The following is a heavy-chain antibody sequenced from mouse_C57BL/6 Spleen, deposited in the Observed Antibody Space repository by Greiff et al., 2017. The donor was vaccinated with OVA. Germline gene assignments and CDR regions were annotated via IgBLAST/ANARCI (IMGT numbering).Heavy chain of an antibody. CDR3: ARSLYGNYTFYAMDY. Sequence: VQLQQSGPELVKPGASVKISCKASGYTFTDYYMNWVKQSHGKSLEWIGDINPNNGGTSYNQKFKGKATLTVDKSSSTAYMELRSLTSEDSAVYYCARSLYGNYTFYAMDYWGQGTSVTVSS. V-gene: IGHV1-26*01. CDR2: INPNNGGT. J-gene: IGHJ4*01. D-gene: IGHD2-1*01. CDR1: GYTFTDYY.